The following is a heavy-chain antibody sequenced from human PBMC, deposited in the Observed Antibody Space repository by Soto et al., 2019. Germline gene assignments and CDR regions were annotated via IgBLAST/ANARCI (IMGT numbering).Heavy chain of an antibody. Sequence: GAAVKVSCKACGCTFSDYYVHWVRQAPGQGLEWMGWINPSSGCTIYTQRFQGRVTMTRDTSINTVHMELSILTSDDTAVYYCAREMGVIGAPGYTWFDPWGQGALVTVSS. CDR2: INPSSGCT. J-gene: IGHJ5*02. D-gene: IGHD1-26*01. CDR3: AREMGVIGAPGYTWFDP. V-gene: IGHV1-2*02. CDR1: GCTFSDYY.